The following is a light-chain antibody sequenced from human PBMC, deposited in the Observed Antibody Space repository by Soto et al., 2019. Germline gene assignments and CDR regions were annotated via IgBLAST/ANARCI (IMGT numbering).Light chain of an antibody. CDR1: SSNIGSNT. J-gene: IGLJ3*02. CDR3: AAWDDSMYGWV. V-gene: IGLV1-44*01. Sequence: QSVLTQPPSASGTPGQRVTISCSGSSSNIGSNTVNWYQQLPGTAPTLLIYYNNQRPSGVPDRFSGSKSGTSASLAISGLQSEDEAHYYCAAWDDSMYGWVFGGGTKATVL. CDR2: YNN.